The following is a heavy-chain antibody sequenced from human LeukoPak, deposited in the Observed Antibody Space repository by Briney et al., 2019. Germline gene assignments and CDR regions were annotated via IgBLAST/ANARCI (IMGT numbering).Heavy chain of an antibody. Sequence: GGSLRLSCAASGFTFSTYAMIWFRQAPGRGLEWVSTISASGVGTYYADSVKGRFTISRDSSKNMLYLQMSSLRAEDTAVYYCARLVGATDYWGQGTLVTVSS. J-gene: IGHJ4*02. V-gene: IGHV3-23*01. D-gene: IGHD1-26*01. CDR3: ARLVGATDY. CDR2: ISASGVGT. CDR1: GFTFSTYA.